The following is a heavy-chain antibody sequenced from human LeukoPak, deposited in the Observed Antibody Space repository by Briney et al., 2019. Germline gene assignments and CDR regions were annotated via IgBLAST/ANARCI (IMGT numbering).Heavy chain of an antibody. CDR2: ISGSGGST. J-gene: IGHJ4*02. CDR1: GFTFSSYA. D-gene: IGHD3-22*01. CDR3: AKHRDYYDSSGYFDY. V-gene: IGHV3-23*01. Sequence: GGSLRLSCAASGFTFSSYAMSWVRQAPGNGLEWVSAISGSGGSTYYADSVKGRFTISRDNSKNTLYLQMNSLRAEDTAVYYCAKHRDYYDSSGYFDYWGQGTLVTVSS.